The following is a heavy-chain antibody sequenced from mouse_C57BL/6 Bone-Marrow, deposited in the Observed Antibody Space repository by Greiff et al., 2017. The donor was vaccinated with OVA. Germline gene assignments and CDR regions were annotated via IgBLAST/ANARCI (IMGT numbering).Heavy chain of an antibody. V-gene: IGHV2-2*01. CDR3: ARNYGYDEVYFDY. Sequence: VQRVESGPGLVQPSQSLSITCTVSGFSLTSYGVHWVRQSPGKGLEWLGVIWSGGSTDYNAAFISRLSISKDNSKSQVFFKMNSLQADDTAIYYCARNYGYDEVYFDYWGQGTTLTVSS. CDR2: IWSGGST. J-gene: IGHJ2*01. CDR1: GFSLTSYG. D-gene: IGHD2-2*01.